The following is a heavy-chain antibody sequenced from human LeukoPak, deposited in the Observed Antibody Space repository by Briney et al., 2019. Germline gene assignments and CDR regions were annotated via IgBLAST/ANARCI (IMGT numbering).Heavy chain of an antibody. CDR1: GFTFSSYW. D-gene: IGHD3-9*01. Sequence: GGSLRLSCAASGFTFSSYWMHWVRHAPGKGLVWVSRINSDGSSTSYADSVKGRFTISRDNAKNTLYLQMNSLRAEDTAVYYCARDGFEDYDILTGYYYYMDVWGKGTTVTVSS. J-gene: IGHJ6*03. V-gene: IGHV3-74*01. CDR2: INSDGSST. CDR3: ARDGFEDYDILTGYYYYMDV.